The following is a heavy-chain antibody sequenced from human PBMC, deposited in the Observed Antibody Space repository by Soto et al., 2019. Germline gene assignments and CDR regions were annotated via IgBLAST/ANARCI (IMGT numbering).Heavy chain of an antibody. J-gene: IGHJ6*02. CDR1: GGTISNNNC. CDR2: IYHSGST. Sequence: SSETLRLTCTVFGGTISNNNCCSWISKHPGKGLEWIGEIYHSGSTNYNPSLKSRVIISVDTSKNQFSLILSSVTAADTAVYYCARAHYGDYGYGMDVWGQGTTVPVPS. V-gene: IGHV4-4*02. CDR3: ARAHYGDYGYGMDV. D-gene: IGHD4-17*01.